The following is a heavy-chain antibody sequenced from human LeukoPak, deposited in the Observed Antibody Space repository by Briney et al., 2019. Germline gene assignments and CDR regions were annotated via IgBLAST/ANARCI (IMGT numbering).Heavy chain of an antibody. J-gene: IGHJ4*02. CDR2: ISPDGSGK. CDR3: ANERGAFSAYDY. CDR1: GFPFDDYG. D-gene: IGHD6-19*01. V-gene: IGHV3-30*18. Sequence: GGSLRFLCAASGFPFDDYGMHWVRQGPGKGLEWVAVISPDGSGKLYADAVKGRFTISRDNSMHTLFLQMNSLRAEDTALYYCANERGAFSAYDYWGQGTLVTVSS.